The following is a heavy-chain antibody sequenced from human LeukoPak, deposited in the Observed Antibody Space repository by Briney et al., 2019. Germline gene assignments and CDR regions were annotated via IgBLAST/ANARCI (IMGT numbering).Heavy chain of an antibody. CDR3: ARVPGYFEGREPFDY. D-gene: IGHD3-9*01. V-gene: IGHV3-74*01. J-gene: IGHJ4*02. CDR1: GFTFSSYW. Sequence: GGSLRLSCEASGFTFSSYWMHWVRQAPGKGLVWVSRINSDGSSTSYADSVKGRFTISRDNAKNTLYLQMNSLRAEDTAVYYCARVPGYFEGREPFDYWGQGTLVTVSS. CDR2: INSDGSST.